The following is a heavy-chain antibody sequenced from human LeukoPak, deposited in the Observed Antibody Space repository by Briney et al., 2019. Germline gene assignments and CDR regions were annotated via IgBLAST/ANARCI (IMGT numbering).Heavy chain of an antibody. D-gene: IGHD2-21*02. V-gene: IGHV3-9*01. CDR1: GFTFDDYA. J-gene: IGHJ6*02. CDR3: ARYCGGDCTSYGMDV. CDR2: ISWNSGSI. Sequence: PEGSLRLSCAASGFTFDDYAMHWVRQAPGKGLEWVSGISWNSGSIGYADSVKGRFTISRDNAKNSLYLQMNSLRAEDTALYCCARYCGGDCTSYGMDVWGQGTTVTVSS.